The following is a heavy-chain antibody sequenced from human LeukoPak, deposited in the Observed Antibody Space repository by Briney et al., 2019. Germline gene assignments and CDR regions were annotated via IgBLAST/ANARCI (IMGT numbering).Heavy chain of an antibody. J-gene: IGHJ4*02. D-gene: IGHD3-22*01. CDR1: GYIFTELS. CDR2: FDPENGET. Sequence: ASVKVSCKVSGYIFTELSMHRVRQAPGKGLEWMGSFDPENGETLYAQEFQGRVTLTEDTSADTAYMELISLRSEDTAVYYCTRSAVVLPYYFDYWGQGTLVTVSS. CDR3: TRSAVVLPYYFDY. V-gene: IGHV1-24*01.